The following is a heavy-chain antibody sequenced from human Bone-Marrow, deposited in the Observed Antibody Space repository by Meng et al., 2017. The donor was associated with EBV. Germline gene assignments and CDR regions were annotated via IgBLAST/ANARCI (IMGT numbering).Heavy chain of an antibody. V-gene: IGHV2-5*02. D-gene: IGHD6-19*01. CDR3: AHRRSDSGWFGY. Sequence: QIPFKESGPTVINPTQTLTLPCTLSGFSLSTSGMGVAWIRQPPGKALEWLALIYWDDETRYSPALKNRLTVTKDSSKNQVVFRMANLDPADTATYYCAHRRSDSGWFGYWGQGTLVTVSS. CDR2: IYWDDET. J-gene: IGHJ4*02. CDR1: GFSLSTSGMG.